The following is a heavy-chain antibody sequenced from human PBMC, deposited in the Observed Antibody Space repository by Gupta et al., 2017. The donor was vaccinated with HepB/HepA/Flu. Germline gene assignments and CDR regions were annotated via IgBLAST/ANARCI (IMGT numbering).Heavy chain of an antibody. J-gene: IGHJ6*02. D-gene: IGHD5-18*01. V-gene: IGHV3-9*01. CDR2: VSWKGRTI. Sequence: EVQLVESGGGLFQPGWSLRLSCAASGFTFDDYAIHWFRLAPGKGLEWVSGVSWKGRTIGYADSVKGRFTISRDNAKNSVYLQMNSLRADDTALYYCARGLDTAMVFWNYRGTDVWGQGTTVTVSS. CDR3: ARGLDTAMVFWNYRGTDV. CDR1: GFTFDDYA.